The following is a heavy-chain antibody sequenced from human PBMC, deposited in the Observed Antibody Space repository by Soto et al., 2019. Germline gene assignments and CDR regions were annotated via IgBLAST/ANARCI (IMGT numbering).Heavy chain of an antibody. D-gene: IGHD3-22*01. Sequence: SGGSLRLSCAASGFTFIRYCMSCGRQAQGKGREWVANIKQDGSERYYVESVKGRFTISRDNAKNSLYLQMNSLRAEDTAVYYCARDVYYDSSGYCRWGQGTL. CDR1: GFTFIRYC. CDR2: IKQDGSER. CDR3: ARDVYYDSSGYCR. J-gene: IGHJ4*02. V-gene: IGHV3-7*01.